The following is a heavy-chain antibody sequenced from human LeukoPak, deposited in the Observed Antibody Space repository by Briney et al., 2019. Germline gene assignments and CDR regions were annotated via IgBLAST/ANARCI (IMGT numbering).Heavy chain of an antibody. J-gene: IGHJ6*03. D-gene: IGHD6-6*01. V-gene: IGHV1-8*03. CDR3: ARGVRRIAVYYYYYYMDV. CDR2: MNPNSGNT. CDR1: GYTLTELS. Sequence: ASVKVSCKVSGYTLTELSMHWVRQATGQGLEWMGWMNPNSGNTGYAQKFQGRVTITRNTSISTAYMELSSLRSEDTAVYYCARGVRRIAVYYYYYYMDVWGKGTTVTVSS.